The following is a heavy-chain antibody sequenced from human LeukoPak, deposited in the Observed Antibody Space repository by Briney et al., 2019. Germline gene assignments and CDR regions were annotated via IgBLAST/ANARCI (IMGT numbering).Heavy chain of an antibody. V-gene: IGHV3-7*01. Sequence: GGSLRLSCAASGFTFSSYWMSWVRQAPGKGLEWVANIKQDGSEKYYVDSVKGRFTISRDNAKNSLYPQMNSLRAEDTAVYYCARVQGDGYNEYYYYYGMDVWGQGTTVTVFS. D-gene: IGHD5-24*01. CDR2: IKQDGSEK. J-gene: IGHJ6*02. CDR1: GFTFSSYW. CDR3: ARVQGDGYNEYYYYYGMDV.